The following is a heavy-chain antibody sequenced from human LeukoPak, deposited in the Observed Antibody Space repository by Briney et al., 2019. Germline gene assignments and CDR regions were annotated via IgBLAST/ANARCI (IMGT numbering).Heavy chain of an antibody. CDR3: ARGDYDILTGYYLRRLFDY. J-gene: IGHJ4*02. CDR2: INSDGSST. D-gene: IGHD3-9*01. V-gene: IGHV3-74*01. Sequence: GRSLRLSCAASGFTFSSYWMHWVRQAPGKGLVWVSRINSDGSSTSYADSVKGRFTISRDNAKNTLYLQMNSLRAEDTAVYYCARGDYDILTGYYLRRLFDYWGQGTLVTVSS. CDR1: GFTFSSYW.